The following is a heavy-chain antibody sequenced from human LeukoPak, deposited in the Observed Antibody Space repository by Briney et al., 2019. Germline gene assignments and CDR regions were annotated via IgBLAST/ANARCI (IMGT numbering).Heavy chain of an antibody. CDR3: AKGSSWSEDY. CDR1: GFTFDDYG. J-gene: IGHJ4*02. V-gene: IGHV3-30*02. Sequence: HPGRSLRLSCAASGFTFDDYGMHWVRQAPGKGLEWVAFIRYDGSNKYYADSVKGRFTISRDTSKNTLYLQMNSLRVEDTAVYYCAKGSSWSEDYWGQGTLVTVSS. D-gene: IGHD6-13*01. CDR2: IRYDGSNK.